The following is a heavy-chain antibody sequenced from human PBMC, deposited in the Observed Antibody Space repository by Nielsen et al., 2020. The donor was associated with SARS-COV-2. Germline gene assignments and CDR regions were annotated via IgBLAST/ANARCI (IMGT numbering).Heavy chain of an antibody. Sequence: SETLSLTCTVSGGSMSYYYWSWSRQPPGKGLEWIGYIYYNGNTNYNPSLKSRVTISVDTSKNQFSLKLDSVTAADTAVYYCARHYHDFWSGYLAASWFDPWGQGTPVTVSS. D-gene: IGHD3-3*01. J-gene: IGHJ5*02. V-gene: IGHV4-59*08. CDR3: ARHYHDFWSGYLAASWFDP. CDR1: GGSMSYYY. CDR2: IYYNGNT.